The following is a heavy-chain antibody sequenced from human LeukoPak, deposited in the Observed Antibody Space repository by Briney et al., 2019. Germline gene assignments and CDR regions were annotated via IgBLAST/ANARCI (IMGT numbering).Heavy chain of an antibody. D-gene: IGHD3-10*01. CDR2: ISSSSSTI. J-gene: IGHJ6*02. CDR1: GFSFSSYS. Sequence: PGGSLRLSCAASGFSFSSYSMNWVRQAPGKGLDWVSFISSSSSTIYYADSVKGRFTISRDNAKNSLYLQMNSLRDEDTAVYYCARRDYYYYDMDVWGQGTTVTVSS. CDR3: ARRDYYYYDMDV. V-gene: IGHV3-48*02.